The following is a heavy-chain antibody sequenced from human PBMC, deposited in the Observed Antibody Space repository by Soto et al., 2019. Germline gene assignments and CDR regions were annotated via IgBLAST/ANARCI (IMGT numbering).Heavy chain of an antibody. D-gene: IGHD2-2*01. J-gene: IGHJ6*02. Sequence: GGSLRLSCAASGFTFSDYYMRWLRQAPGKGLEWVSYISSSSSYTNYADSVKGRFTISRDNAKNSLYLQMNSLRAEDTAVYYCARVVPRLGYCSSTSCYDHGMDVWGQGTTVTVSS. CDR3: ARVVPRLGYCSSTSCYDHGMDV. CDR2: ISSSSSYT. CDR1: GFTFSDYY. V-gene: IGHV3-11*06.